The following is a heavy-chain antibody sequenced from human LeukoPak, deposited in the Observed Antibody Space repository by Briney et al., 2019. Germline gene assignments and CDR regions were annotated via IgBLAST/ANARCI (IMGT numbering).Heavy chain of an antibody. CDR1: GFTFSSYW. CDR3: ARDWPGWPKGY. J-gene: IGHJ4*02. CDR2: IKQDGSEK. V-gene: IGHV3-7*01. D-gene: IGHD2-15*01. Sequence: GESLRLSCVASGFTFSSYWMSWVRQAPGKGLEWVANIKQDGSEKYYVDSVKGRFTISRDNAKNSLYLQMNSLRAEDTAVYYCARDWPGWPKGYWGQGTLVTVSS.